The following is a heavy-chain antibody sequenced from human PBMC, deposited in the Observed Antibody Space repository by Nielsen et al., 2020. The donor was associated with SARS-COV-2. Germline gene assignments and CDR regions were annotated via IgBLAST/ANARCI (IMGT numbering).Heavy chain of an antibody. CDR2: IYYSGST. CDR3: ARHDIVVVPAAIIGGAFDY. Sequence: PGKGLEWIGSIYYSGSTYYHPSLKSRVTISVDTSKNQFSLKLSSVTAADTAVYYCARHDIVVVPAAIIGGAFDYWGQGTLVTVSS. V-gene: IGHV4-39*01. J-gene: IGHJ4*02. D-gene: IGHD2-2*02.